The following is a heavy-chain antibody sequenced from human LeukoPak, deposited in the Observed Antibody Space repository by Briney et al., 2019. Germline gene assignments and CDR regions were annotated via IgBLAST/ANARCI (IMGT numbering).Heavy chain of an antibody. V-gene: IGHV4-39*01. J-gene: IGHJ5*02. CDR1: GASISSSGYY. D-gene: IGHD2-2*01. CDR3: ARHAPGSYCSSTSCFNWFDP. Sequence: SETLSLTCTVPGASISSSGYYWGWIRQPPGKGLEWIGSIYYSGSTYYNPSLKSRVTISVDTSKNQFSLKLSSVTAADTAVYYCARHAPGSYCSSTSCFNWFDPWGQGTLVTVSS. CDR2: IYYSGST.